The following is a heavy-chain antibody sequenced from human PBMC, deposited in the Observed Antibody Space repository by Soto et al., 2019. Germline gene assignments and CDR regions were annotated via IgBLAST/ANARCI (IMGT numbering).Heavy chain of an antibody. Sequence: QVQLQESGPGLVKPSETLSLICTVSGGSVTSGNYYWTWVRQPPGKGLEWIGYISYSGSTNYNPSLKSRVTISVDTSKNQFSLKLSSVTAADTAVYYCARDAADTVTTSYTYYYYYGMDVWGQGTTVTVSS. V-gene: IGHV4-61*01. J-gene: IGHJ6*02. D-gene: IGHD4-4*01. CDR1: GGSVTSGNYY. CDR2: ISYSGST. CDR3: ARDAADTVTTSYTYYYYYGMDV.